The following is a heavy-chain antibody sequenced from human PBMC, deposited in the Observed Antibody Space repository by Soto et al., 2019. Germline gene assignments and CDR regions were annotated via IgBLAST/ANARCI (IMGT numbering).Heavy chain of an antibody. CDR2: IIPIFGTA. Sequence: SAKVSCKASGGTFSSYAISWVRQAPGQGLEWMGGIIPIFGTANYAQKFQGRVAITADESTSTAYMELSSLRSEDTAVYYCARVGVGYSGYDDPIYYYYYGMDVWGQGTTVTVSS. D-gene: IGHD5-12*01. CDR1: GGTFSSYA. J-gene: IGHJ6*02. V-gene: IGHV1-69*13. CDR3: ARVGVGYSGYDDPIYYYYYGMDV.